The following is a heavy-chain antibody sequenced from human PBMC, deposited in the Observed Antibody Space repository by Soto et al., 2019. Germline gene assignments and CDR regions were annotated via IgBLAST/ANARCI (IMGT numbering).Heavy chain of an antibody. V-gene: IGHV3-23*01. CDR2: ISGSGGST. Sequence: GGSLRLSCGASGFTFSGYGRSWVRQAPGKGLEWVSAISGSGGSTYYADSVKGRFTISRDNSKNTLYLQMNSLRAEDTAVYYCAKAMPSTYYDFWSGPRDAFDIWGQGTMVTVSS. CDR3: AKAMPSTYYDFWSGPRDAFDI. J-gene: IGHJ3*02. D-gene: IGHD3-3*01. CDR1: GFTFSGYG.